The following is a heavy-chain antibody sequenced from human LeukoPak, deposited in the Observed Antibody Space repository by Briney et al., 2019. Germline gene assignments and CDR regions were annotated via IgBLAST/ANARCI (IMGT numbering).Heavy chain of an antibody. CDR2: INPNSGGT. CDR1: GYTFTGYY. Sequence: ASVKVSCKASGYTFTGYYMHWVRQAPGQGLEWMGWINPNSGGTNYAQKFQGRVTMTRDTSISTAYMELSRLRSDDTAVYYCARRRMVRGVRDYYYMDVWGKGTTVTVSS. V-gene: IGHV1-2*02. CDR3: ARRRMVRGVRDYYYMDV. J-gene: IGHJ6*03. D-gene: IGHD3-10*01.